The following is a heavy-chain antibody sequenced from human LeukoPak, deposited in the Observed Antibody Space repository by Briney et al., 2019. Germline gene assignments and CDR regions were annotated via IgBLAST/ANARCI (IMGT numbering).Heavy chain of an antibody. CDR3: ARAVGGSARYFDY. Sequence: ASVKVSCKASGYTFTNYGLTWVRQAPGQGLEWMGLISAYNANTNYAQKLQGRVTMTTDTSTSTAHMELWSLRSDDTAVYYCARAVGGSARYFDYWGQGSLVTVSS. V-gene: IGHV1-18*01. D-gene: IGHD2-8*02. CDR2: ISAYNANT. CDR1: GYTFTNYG. J-gene: IGHJ4*02.